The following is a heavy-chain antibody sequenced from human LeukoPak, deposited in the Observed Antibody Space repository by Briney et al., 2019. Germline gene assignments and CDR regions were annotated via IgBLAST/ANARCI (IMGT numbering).Heavy chain of an antibody. CDR3: ARGGIPTGPYYYFYYMDV. J-gene: IGHJ6*03. Sequence: GGSLRLSCAASGFTFNTCGMHWVRQAPGKGLEWVALISYDGNNKFYADSVKGRFTISRDNSRNTLYLQMNSLRGEDAAVYSCARGGIPTGPYYYFYYMDVWGKGTAVTVSS. CDR1: GFTFNTCG. CDR2: ISYDGNNK. V-gene: IGHV3-30*05. D-gene: IGHD3-10*01.